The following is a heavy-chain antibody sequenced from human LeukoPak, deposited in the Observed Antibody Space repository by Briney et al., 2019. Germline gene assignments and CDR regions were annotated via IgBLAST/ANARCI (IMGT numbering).Heavy chain of an antibody. D-gene: IGHD1-26*01. CDR3: ASGGGATRSGYAFDM. CDR1: GLTFSSYW. V-gene: IGHV3-7*01. Sequence: PGGSLRLACAASGLTFSSYWMSWVRQAPGKGLEWVANIKQDEREKYYVDSVKGRFTISRDNAKNSLYMQMNSLRAEDTAVYYCASGGGATRSGYAFDMWGQGTMVTVSS. J-gene: IGHJ3*02. CDR2: IKQDEREK.